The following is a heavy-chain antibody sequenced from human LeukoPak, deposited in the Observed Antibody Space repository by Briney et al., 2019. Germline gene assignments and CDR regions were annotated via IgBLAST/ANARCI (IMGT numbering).Heavy chain of an antibody. Sequence: PSETLSLTCTLSGGSISQYYWSWIRQPPGKGPEWIGYVYRSGNTDYNPSLESRVTISVDTSKNHFSLNLRSVTAADTAVYYCARVKDFAYSFFDLWGLGTLVTVSS. CDR2: VYRSGNT. CDR1: GGSISQYY. V-gene: IGHV4-59*01. CDR3: ARVKDFAYSFFDL. J-gene: IGHJ2*01.